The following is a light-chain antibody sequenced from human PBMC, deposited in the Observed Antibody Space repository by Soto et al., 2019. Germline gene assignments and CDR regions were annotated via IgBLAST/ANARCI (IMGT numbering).Light chain of an antibody. CDR1: QSVSGSY. V-gene: IGKV3-15*01. CDR2: GAS. J-gene: IGKJ1*01. Sequence: EIVLTQSPGTLSLSPGERVALSCRASQSVSGSYLAWYQQRPGQAPRLLIYGASTRATGIPARFSGNGSGTEFTLTISSLQSEDFAVYYCQQYNNWPPWAFGQGTKVDIK. CDR3: QQYNNWPPWA.